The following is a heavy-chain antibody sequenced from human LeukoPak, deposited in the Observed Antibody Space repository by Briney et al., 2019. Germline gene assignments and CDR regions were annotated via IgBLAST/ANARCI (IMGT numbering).Heavy chain of an antibody. Sequence: SETLSLTCTVSGDPISSSSYYWGWIRQPPGKGLEWIGSIYYSGSTYYNPSLKSRVTISVDTSKNQFSLKLSSVTAADTAVYYCARSKAIFGVVITRFDYWGQGTLVTVSS. CDR3: ARSKAIFGVVITRFDY. D-gene: IGHD3-3*01. V-gene: IGHV4-39*01. CDR2: IYYSGST. CDR1: GDPISSSSYY. J-gene: IGHJ4*02.